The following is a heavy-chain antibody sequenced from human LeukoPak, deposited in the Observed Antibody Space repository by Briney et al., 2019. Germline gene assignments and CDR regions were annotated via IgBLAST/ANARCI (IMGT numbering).Heavy chain of an antibody. CDR2: IIPIFGTA. J-gene: IGHJ4*02. D-gene: IGHD3-22*01. V-gene: IGHV1-69*13. CDR1: GGTFSSYA. Sequence: GASVKVSCKASGGTFSSYAISWVRQAPGQGLEWMGGIIPIFGTANYAQKFQGRVTITADESTSTAYMELSSLRSDDTAVYYCARSPLGQMGYYDSSGYYYFDYWGQGTLVTVSS. CDR3: ARSPLGQMGYYDSSGYYYFDY.